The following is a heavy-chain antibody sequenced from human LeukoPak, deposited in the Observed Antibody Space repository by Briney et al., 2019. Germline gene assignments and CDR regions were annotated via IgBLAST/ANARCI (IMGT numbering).Heavy chain of an antibody. J-gene: IGHJ3*02. CDR1: GASITNYY. Sequence: SETLSLTCTVSGASITNYYWSWIRQPPGKGLEWIGYIYYSGSTNYNPSLNSRVTISIDKSKNQFSLKPNSVTAADTAVYYCARDRGYLDGFDIWGQGTMVTVSS. V-gene: IGHV4-59*01. D-gene: IGHD3-10*01. CDR2: IYYSGST. CDR3: ARDRGYLDGFDI.